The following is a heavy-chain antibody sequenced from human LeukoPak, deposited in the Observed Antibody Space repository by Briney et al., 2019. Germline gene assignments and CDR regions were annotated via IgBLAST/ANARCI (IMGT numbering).Heavy chain of an antibody. CDR2: IYTSGST. CDR3: ARLKGEFDP. CDR1: GGSITSGTYF. V-gene: IGHV4-61*02. J-gene: IGHJ5*02. Sequence: SETLSLTCTVSGGSITSGTYFWSWIWQPAGKGLEWIGRIYTSGSTNYNPSLKSRVTISADTSKNQFSLKLNSVTAADTAVYYCARLKGEFDPWGQGTLVTVSS.